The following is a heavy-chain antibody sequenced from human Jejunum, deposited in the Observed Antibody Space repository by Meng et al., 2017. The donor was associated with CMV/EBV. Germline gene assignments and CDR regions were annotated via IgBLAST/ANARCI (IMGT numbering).Heavy chain of an antibody. J-gene: IGHJ4*02. CDR1: GFTFSSYS. D-gene: IGHD2-15*01. CDR3: ASCVGGGSSRSLGY. V-gene: IGHV3-23*01. Sequence: ASGFTFSSYSMSCVRQAPGKGLEWVSAISASGDSTYYTDSVKGRFTISRDNSKNTLYLQMNGLRAEDTAGYYCASCVGGGSSRSLGYWGQGTLVTVSS. CDR2: ISASGDST.